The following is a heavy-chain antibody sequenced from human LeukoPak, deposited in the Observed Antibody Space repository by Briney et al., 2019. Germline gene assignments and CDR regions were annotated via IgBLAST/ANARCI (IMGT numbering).Heavy chain of an antibody. CDR3: ARDQDYCHSARCYQFDY. D-gene: IGHD2-2*01. J-gene: IGHJ4*02. V-gene: IGHV1-18*04. CDR1: GYTFTGYY. Sequence: GASVKVSCKASGYTFTGYYMHWVRQAPGQGLEWMGWISAYHGNANYAQKFTGRVTMTTDTSTSTAYMELRSLRSDDTAVYYCARDQDYCHSARCYQFDYWGQGTLVTVSS. CDR2: ISAYHGNA.